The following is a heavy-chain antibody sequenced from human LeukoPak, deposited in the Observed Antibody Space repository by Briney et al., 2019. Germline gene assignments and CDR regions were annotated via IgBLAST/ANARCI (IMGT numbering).Heavy chain of an antibody. Sequence: SETLSLTCTVSGGSISSYYWSWIRQPAGKGLEWIGRIYTSGSTNYNPSLKSRVTMSVDTSKNQFSLKLSSVTAADTAVYYCAGLYCSGGSCYPDYWGQGTLVTVPS. CDR3: AGLYCSGGSCYPDY. CDR1: GGSISSYY. J-gene: IGHJ4*02. CDR2: IYTSGST. V-gene: IGHV4-4*07. D-gene: IGHD2-15*01.